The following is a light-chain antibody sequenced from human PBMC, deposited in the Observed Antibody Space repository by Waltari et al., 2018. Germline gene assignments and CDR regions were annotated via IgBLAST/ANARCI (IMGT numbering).Light chain of an antibody. CDR2: NDE. V-gene: IGLV1-44*01. Sequence: QSVLTQPPSASGTPGKSVTISCSGSSSNIGSNSVNWYQQLPGSAPKLLIYNDEHRPSGVPDRFSGSKSGTSASLAISGLQSEDEADYYCAAWDDSLNGWVFGGGTKLTVL. CDR3: AAWDDSLNGWV. J-gene: IGLJ3*02. CDR1: SSNIGSNS.